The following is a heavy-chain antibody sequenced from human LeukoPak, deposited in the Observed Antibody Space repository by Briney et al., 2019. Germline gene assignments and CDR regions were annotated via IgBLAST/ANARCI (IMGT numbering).Heavy chain of an antibody. V-gene: IGHV3-21*01. CDR3: ARGAEGIAASDSKFDY. CDR2: ISTSSSYI. J-gene: IGHJ4*02. D-gene: IGHD6-13*01. CDR1: GFTFSRNS. Sequence: GGSLRLSCAASGFTFSRNSMNWVRQAPGKGLEWVSSISTSSSYIDYADSVKGRFTISRDNAKNLLFLQMNSLRAEDTAVYYCARGAEGIAASDSKFDYWGQGTLVTVSS.